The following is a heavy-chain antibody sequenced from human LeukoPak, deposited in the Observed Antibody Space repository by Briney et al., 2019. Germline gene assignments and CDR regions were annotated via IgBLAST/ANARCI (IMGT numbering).Heavy chain of an antibody. V-gene: IGHV4-4*07. J-gene: IGHJ6*03. CDR3: ARDLNYYDSSGYSYYYYYMDV. D-gene: IGHD3-22*01. Sequence: SETLSLTCTVSGGSFSSYYWSWIRQPAGKGLEWIGRIYTSGSTNYSPSLRSRVTMSVDTSKNQFSLKLSSVTAADTAVYYCARDLNYYDSSGYSYYYYYMDVWGKGTTVTVSS. CDR2: IYTSGST. CDR1: GGSFSSYY.